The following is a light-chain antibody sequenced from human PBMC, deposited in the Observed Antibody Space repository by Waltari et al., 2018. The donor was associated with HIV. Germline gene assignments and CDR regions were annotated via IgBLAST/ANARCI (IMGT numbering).Light chain of an antibody. J-gene: IGLJ1*01. CDR1: SSDVGSYNY. CDR2: DVS. CDR3: CSYAGSNTYL. Sequence: QSALTQPASVSGFPGQSITISCTGSSSDVGSYNYVSWYQQHPGKAPKLLVYDVSKQPSGVSNRFSGSKSGNTASLTSSGLQAEDEADYYCCSYAGSNTYLFGTGTEVTVL. V-gene: IGLV2-23*02.